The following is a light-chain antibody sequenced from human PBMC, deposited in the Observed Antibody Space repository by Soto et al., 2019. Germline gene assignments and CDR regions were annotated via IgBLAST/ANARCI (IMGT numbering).Light chain of an antibody. J-gene: IGKJ5*01. CDR3: QQCNNWPPIT. CDR1: QSVGSN. V-gene: IGKV3-15*01. CDR2: GAS. Sequence: EIVMTQSPATLSVSPGERATLSCRASQSVGSNLAWYQQKPGQAPRLLIYGASTRATGTPARFSGSGSGTEFTLTISSLQSEDFAVYYCQQCNNWPPITFGQGTRLEIK.